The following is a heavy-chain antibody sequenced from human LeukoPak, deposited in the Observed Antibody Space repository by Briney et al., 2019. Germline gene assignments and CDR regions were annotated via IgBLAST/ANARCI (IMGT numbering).Heavy chain of an antibody. V-gene: IGHV4-34*01. D-gene: IGHD4-17*01. CDR3: VNGDSNYDY. CDR1: GGSFSGYY. J-gene: IGHJ4*02. Sequence: PSEALSLTCAVYGGSFSGYYWSWIRQPPGKGLEWIGEINHSGSTNYNPSLKSRVTISVDTSKNQFSLKLSSVTAADTAVYYCVNGDSNYDYWGQGVLVTVS. CDR2: INHSGST.